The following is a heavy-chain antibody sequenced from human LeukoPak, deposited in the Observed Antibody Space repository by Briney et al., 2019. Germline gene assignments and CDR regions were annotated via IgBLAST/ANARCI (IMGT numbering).Heavy chain of an antibody. J-gene: IGHJ4*02. CDR3: AKVGVGYYGSGSYSPFDY. Sequence: GGSLRLSCAASGFTFDNYGINWVRQAPGKGLEWVSRIHWNGGRTGYADSVKSRFTISRDNAKYSLYLQMNSLRAEDTAVYYCAKVGVGYYGSGSYSPFDYWGQGTLVTVSS. V-gene: IGHV3-20*04. CDR1: GFTFDNYG. D-gene: IGHD3-10*01. CDR2: IHWNGGRT.